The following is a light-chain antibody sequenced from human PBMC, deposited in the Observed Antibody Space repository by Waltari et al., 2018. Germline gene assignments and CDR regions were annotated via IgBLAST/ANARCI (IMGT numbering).Light chain of an antibody. J-gene: IGLJ2*01. Sequence: FMLTQPHSVSESPGKTVTISCTRSSGNIATKYVQWYQQRPGSAPTKVIYEDNQRPSGVPDRFSGSIDSSSSSASLIISGLKAEDEADYDCQSFDSSHVVFGGGTKLTVL. CDR1: SGNIATKY. CDR3: QSFDSSHVV. CDR2: EDN. V-gene: IGLV6-57*03.